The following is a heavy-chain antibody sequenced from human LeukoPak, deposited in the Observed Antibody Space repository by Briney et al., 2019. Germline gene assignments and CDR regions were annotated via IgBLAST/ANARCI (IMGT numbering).Heavy chain of an antibody. Sequence: SDTLSLTCAVYGGSFSGYYWSWIRQPPGKGLEWIGEINHSGSTNYNPSLKSRVTISVDTSKNQFSPKQSSVTAADTAVYYCARGGPGAVADYWGQGTLVTVSS. D-gene: IGHD6-19*01. V-gene: IGHV4-34*01. CDR2: INHSGST. CDR1: GGSFSGYY. CDR3: ARGGPGAVADY. J-gene: IGHJ4*02.